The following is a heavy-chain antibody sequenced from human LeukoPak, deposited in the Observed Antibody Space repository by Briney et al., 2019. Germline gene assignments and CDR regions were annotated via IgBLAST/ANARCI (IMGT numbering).Heavy chain of an antibody. Sequence: ASVKVSCTASGYTFTGNNMNWVRQAPGQGLGRMGWINPNSGGTIYAQKFQGRVTMTRDTSISTVYMALSRLRSDDTAVYYCARAPPITRGPFDPWGQGTLVTVSS. CDR3: ARAPPITRGPFDP. CDR2: INPNSGGT. CDR1: GYTFTGNN. V-gene: IGHV1-2*02. D-gene: IGHD3-10*01. J-gene: IGHJ5*02.